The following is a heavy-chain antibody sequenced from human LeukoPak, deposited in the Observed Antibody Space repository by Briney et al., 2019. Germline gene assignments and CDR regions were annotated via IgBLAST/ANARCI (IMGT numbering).Heavy chain of an antibody. Sequence: PSETLSLTCTVSGGSLSSSSYYWGWIRQPPGKGLEWIGSIYYSGSTYYNPSLKSRVTISVDTSKNQFSLKLSSVTAADTAVYYCARQDKYQPAAPRYWGQGTLVTASS. V-gene: IGHV4-39*01. D-gene: IGHD2-2*01. CDR3: ARQDKYQPAAPRY. CDR1: GGSLSSSSYY. J-gene: IGHJ4*02. CDR2: IYYSGST.